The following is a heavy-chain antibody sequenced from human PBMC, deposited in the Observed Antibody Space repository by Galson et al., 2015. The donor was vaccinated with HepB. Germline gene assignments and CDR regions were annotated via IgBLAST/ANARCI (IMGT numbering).Heavy chain of an antibody. V-gene: IGHV3-23*01. J-gene: IGHJ6*02. D-gene: IGHD4-23*01. CDR2: ISGSGGST. Sequence: SLRLSCAASGFTFSSYAMSWVRQAPGKGLEWVSAISGSGGSTYYADSVKGRFTISRDNSKNTLYLRMNSLRAEDTAVYYCAKDRTVVTHYYYYYGMDVWGQGTTVTVSS. CDR1: GFTFSSYA. CDR3: AKDRTVVTHYYYYYGMDV.